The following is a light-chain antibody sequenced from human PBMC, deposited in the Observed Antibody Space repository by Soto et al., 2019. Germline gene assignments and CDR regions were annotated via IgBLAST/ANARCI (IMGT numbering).Light chain of an antibody. CDR3: QQYNNWPLT. J-gene: IGKJ1*01. V-gene: IGKV3-15*01. CDR2: GAS. Sequence: EIVMTQSPATLSVSPGERATLSCRASQSVSSNLAWYQQKPGQAPRLLIYGASTRATGIPARFSGSGSGNEFTLTISSLQAEDFVVYYCQQYNNWPLTFGQGTKVEIK. CDR1: QSVSSN.